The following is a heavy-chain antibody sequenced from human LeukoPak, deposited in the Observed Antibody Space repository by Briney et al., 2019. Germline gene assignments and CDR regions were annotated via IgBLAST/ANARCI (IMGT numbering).Heavy chain of an antibody. CDR1: GFTVSSNY. Sequence: GGSLRLSCAASGFTVSSNYMNWVRQAPGKGLEWVSVIYTGGSTYYADSVKGRSTISRDNSKNTVYLQMNSLRAEDTAVYYCARDLFIWGQGTLVTVSS. J-gene: IGHJ4*02. V-gene: IGHV3-53*01. CDR2: IYTGGST. CDR3: ARDLFI.